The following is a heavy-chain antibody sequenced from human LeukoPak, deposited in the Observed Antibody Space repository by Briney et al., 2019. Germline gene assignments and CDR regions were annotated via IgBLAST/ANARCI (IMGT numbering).Heavy chain of an antibody. Sequence: SVKVSCKASGGMFRSNSISWVRQAPGQGLEWMGGIIPMFNVTQYKENFQDRVTITADDTIDTAYMELTSLTPSDTAVYYGGMQTSGWSGYSHRLNYYYSYMDVWGTGTTVTVSS. CDR1: GGMFRSNS. V-gene: IGHV1-69*13. J-gene: IGHJ6*03. D-gene: IGHD3-3*01. CDR2: IIPMFNVT. CDR3: GMQTSGWSGYSHRLNYYYSYMDV.